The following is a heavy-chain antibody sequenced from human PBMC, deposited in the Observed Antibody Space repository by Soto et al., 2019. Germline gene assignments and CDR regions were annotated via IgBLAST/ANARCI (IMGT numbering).Heavy chain of an antibody. CDR3: VRDPPGAVPGISFDY. CDR2: LSSSISTI. V-gene: IGHV3-48*01. Sequence: EVQLVESGGGLVQPGGSLRLSCAASGFIFSTYSMNWVRQAPGKGLEWVSYLSSSISTIYYADSVKGRFTISRDNAKNSLYLQMNSLRAEDTAVYYFVRDPPGAVPGISFDYWGQGTLVIVSS. J-gene: IGHJ4*02. CDR1: GFIFSTYS. D-gene: IGHD6-19*01.